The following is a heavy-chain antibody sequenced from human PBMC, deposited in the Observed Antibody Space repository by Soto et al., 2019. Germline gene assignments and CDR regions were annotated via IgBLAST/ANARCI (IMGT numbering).Heavy chain of an antibody. CDR3: ARELTGYSSFSYYYYCMDV. D-gene: IGHD6-13*01. CDR2: IIPIFGTA. J-gene: IGHJ6*02. V-gene: IGHV1-69*12. CDR1: GGTFSSYA. Sequence: QVQLVQSGAEVKKPGSSVKVSCKASGGTFSSYAISWVRQAPGQGLEWMGGIIPIFGTANYAQKFQGRVTITADESTSTAYMELSSLRSEDTAVYYCARELTGYSSFSYYYYCMDVWGQGTTVTVSS.